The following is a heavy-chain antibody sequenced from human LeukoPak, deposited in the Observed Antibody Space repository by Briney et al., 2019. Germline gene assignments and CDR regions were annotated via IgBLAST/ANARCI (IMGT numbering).Heavy chain of an antibody. CDR2: IYTSGSI. CDR1: GGSISSYY. CDR3: ARARTAGGPVDY. Sequence: SETPSLTCTVSGGSISSYYWSWIRQPAGKGLEWIGRIYTSGSINYNPSLKSRVAMSVDTSKNQFSLKLSSVTAADTAVYYCARARTAGGPVDYWGQGTLVTVSS. J-gene: IGHJ4*02. V-gene: IGHV4-4*07. D-gene: IGHD1-14*01.